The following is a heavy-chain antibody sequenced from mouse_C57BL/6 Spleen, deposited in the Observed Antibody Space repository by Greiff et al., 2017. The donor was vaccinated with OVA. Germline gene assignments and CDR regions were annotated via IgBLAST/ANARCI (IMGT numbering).Heavy chain of an antibody. V-gene: IGHV5-4*03. CDR3: ARDSHGQDAMDY. D-gene: IGHD1-1*01. CDR1: GFTFSSYA. J-gene: IGHJ4*01. Sequence: EVIVVESGGGLVKPGGSLKLSCAASGFTFSSYAMSWVRQTPEKRLEWVATISDGGSYTYYPDNVKDRFTISRDNAKNNLYLQMSHLKSEDTAMYYGARDSHGQDAMDYWGQGTSVTVSS. CDR2: ISDGGSYT.